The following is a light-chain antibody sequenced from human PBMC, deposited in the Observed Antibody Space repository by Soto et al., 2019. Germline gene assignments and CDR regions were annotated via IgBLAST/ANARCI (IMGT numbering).Light chain of an antibody. CDR1: SSDVGAYKY. CDR3: SSYTSSSTLV. J-gene: IGLJ2*01. V-gene: IGLV2-11*01. Sequence: QSALTQPRSVSGSPGQSVTLSCTGPSSDVGAYKYVSWYQQHPGKAPQLLIYDVNKRPSGVPDRFSGSKSGNTASLTISGHQAEDEADYYCSSYTSSSTLVFGGGTKLTVL. CDR2: DVN.